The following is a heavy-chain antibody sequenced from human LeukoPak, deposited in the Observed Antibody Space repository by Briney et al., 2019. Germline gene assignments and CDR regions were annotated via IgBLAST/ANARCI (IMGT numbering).Heavy chain of an antibody. J-gene: IGHJ4*02. D-gene: IGHD6-6*01. CDR3: AKDLRDVYSSSSVVGVDY. CDR1: GFTFSSYG. V-gene: IGHV3-30*02. CDR2: IRYDGSNK. Sequence: GGSLRLSCAASGFTFSSYGMHWVRQAPGKGLEWVAFIRYDGSNKYYADSVKGRFTISRDNSKNTLYLQMNSLRAEDTAVYYCAKDLRDVYSSSSVVGVDYWGQGTLVTVSS.